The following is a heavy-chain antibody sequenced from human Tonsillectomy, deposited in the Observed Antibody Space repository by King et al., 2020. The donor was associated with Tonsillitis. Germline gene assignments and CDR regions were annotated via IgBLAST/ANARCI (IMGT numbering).Heavy chain of an antibody. Sequence: VQLVESGGGLVKPGGSLRLSCAASGFTFSSYSMNWVRQAPGEGLEWVSSISSNSSYIYYADSVKGRFTISRDNAKNSLYLQMNSLRAEDTTVYYCARDNRYSYGSTSSVFDYWGQGTLVTVSS. CDR3: ARDNRYSYGSTSSVFDY. J-gene: IGHJ4*02. D-gene: IGHD5-18*01. V-gene: IGHV3-21*01. CDR1: GFTFSSYS. CDR2: ISSNSSYI.